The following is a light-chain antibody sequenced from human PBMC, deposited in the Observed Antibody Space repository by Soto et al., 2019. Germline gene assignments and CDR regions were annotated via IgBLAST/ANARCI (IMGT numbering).Light chain of an antibody. Sequence: DIQMTQSPSSLSASVGDRVTITCRASQSISSYLNWYQQKPGKAPKLLIYAASSWQSGVPSRFSGSGSGTDFTLTSSSLQPEDFATYYCQQSYSPSITFGRGTRLEIK. J-gene: IGKJ5*01. CDR1: QSISSY. V-gene: IGKV1-39*01. CDR2: AAS. CDR3: QQSYSPSIT.